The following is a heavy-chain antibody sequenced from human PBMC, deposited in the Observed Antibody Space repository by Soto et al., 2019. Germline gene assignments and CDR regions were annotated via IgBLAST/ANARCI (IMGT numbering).Heavy chain of an antibody. CDR3: ATFYYVTRAKAYNYCGMDA. CDR2: IYYSGST. V-gene: IGHV4-61*01. Sequence: SETLSLTCTVSGGSVSSGSYYWSWIRQPPGKGLEWIGYIYYSGSTNYNPSLKSRVTISVDTSKNQFSLQLSSVTAAATAVYYCATFYYVTRAKAYNYCGMDAWGQGTTV. D-gene: IGHD3-10*02. J-gene: IGHJ6*01. CDR1: GGSVSSGSYY.